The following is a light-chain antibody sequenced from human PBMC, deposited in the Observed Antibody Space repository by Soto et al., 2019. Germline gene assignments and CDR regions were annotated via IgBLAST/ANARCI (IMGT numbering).Light chain of an antibody. Sequence: QSVLAQPPSTSGAPGQRVPISCSGSSSNIGSNTVNWYQQLPGTAPKLLIYSNNQRPSGVPDRFSGSKSGTSASLAISGLQSEDVADYYSAAREIYLNALYVVVTRTKVT. V-gene: IGLV1-44*01. CDR3: AAREIYLNALYV. CDR2: SNN. CDR1: SSNIGSNT. J-gene: IGLJ1*01.